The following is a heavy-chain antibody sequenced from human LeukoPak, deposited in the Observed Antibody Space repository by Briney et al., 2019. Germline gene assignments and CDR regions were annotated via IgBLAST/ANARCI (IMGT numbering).Heavy chain of an antibody. Sequence: ASVKVSCKASGYTFTSYGISWVRQAPGQGLEWMGWISAYNGNTNYAQKLQGRVTMTTDTSTSTAYMELRSPRSDDTAVYYCARGGAGRGYSYGQGDYYYMDVWGKGTTVTVS. CDR1: GYTFTSYG. V-gene: IGHV1-18*01. CDR3: ARGGAGRGYSYGQGDYYYMDV. D-gene: IGHD5-18*01. J-gene: IGHJ6*03. CDR2: ISAYNGNT.